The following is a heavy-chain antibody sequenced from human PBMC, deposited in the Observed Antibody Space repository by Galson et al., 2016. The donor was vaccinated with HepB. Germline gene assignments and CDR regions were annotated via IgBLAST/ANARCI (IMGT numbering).Heavy chain of an antibody. D-gene: IGHD3-22*01. Sequence: SLRLSCAASGFSFSNYWMSWVRQAPGKGLEWVANIKEDGSEKYYVDSVKGRFTISRDNAKNSLYLQMNSLRAEDTATYYCAKDWSDGYYHVFDYWGQGTLVSVSS. J-gene: IGHJ4*02. V-gene: IGHV3-7*01. CDR2: IKEDGSEK. CDR3: AKDWSDGYYHVFDY. CDR1: GFSFSNYW.